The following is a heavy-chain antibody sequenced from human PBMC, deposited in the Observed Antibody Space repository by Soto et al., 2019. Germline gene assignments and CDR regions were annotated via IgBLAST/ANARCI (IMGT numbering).Heavy chain of an antibody. Sequence: EVQLVESGGGLVKPGGSLRLSCAASGFTFSSYSMNWVRQAPGKGLEWVSSISSSSSYIYYADSVKGRFTISRDNAKNSLYLQMNSLRAEDTAVYYCARDMGRGWFGELLGNWFDPWCQGTLVTVSS. CDR2: ISSSSSYI. CDR1: GFTFSSYS. V-gene: IGHV3-21*01. J-gene: IGHJ5*02. D-gene: IGHD3-10*01. CDR3: ARDMGRGWFGELLGNWFDP.